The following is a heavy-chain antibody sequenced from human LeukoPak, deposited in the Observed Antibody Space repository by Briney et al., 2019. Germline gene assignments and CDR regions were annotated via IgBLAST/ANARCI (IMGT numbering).Heavy chain of an antibody. CDR3: AKDPTMTTVTTSDY. CDR2: INTGGRTM. Sequence: PGGSLRLSCAASGFTFTSYDMTWVRQAPGKGLEWVSYINTGGRTMYYADSVKGRFTISRDNSKNTLYLQMNSLRAEDTAVYYCAKDPTMTTVTTSDYWGQGTLVTVSS. D-gene: IGHD4-4*01. J-gene: IGHJ4*02. V-gene: IGHV3-48*01. CDR1: GFTFTSYD.